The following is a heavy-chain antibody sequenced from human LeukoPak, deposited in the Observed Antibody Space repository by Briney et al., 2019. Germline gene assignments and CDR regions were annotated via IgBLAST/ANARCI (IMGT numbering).Heavy chain of an antibody. J-gene: IGHJ4*02. CDR1: GGSVSSSSYY. CDR2: IYYSGST. V-gene: IGHV4-39*07. Sequence: SETLSLTCTVSGGSVSSSSYYWGWIRQPPGKGLEWIGSIYYSGSTYYNPSLKSRVTISVDTSKNQFSLKLSSVTAADTAVYYCARSWIQLWFFDYWGQGTLVTVSS. CDR3: ARSWIQLWFFDY. D-gene: IGHD5-18*01.